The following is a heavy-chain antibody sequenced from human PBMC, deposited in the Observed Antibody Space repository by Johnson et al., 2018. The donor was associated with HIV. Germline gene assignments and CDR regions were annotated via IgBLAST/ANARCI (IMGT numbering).Heavy chain of an antibody. D-gene: IGHD1-1*01. J-gene: IGHJ3*02. CDR2: INQEGSEK. CDR3: ARDRGPDATRVGDAFDI. V-gene: IGHV3-7*01. Sequence: VQLVESGGGLVQPGGSLRLSCAASGFTFSSYWMNWVRQAPGKGLEWVANINQEGSEKHYVDSVKGRFTISRDNAKNSLYLQMNSLRAEDTAVYYCARDRGPDATRVGDAFDIWGQGTMVTVSS. CDR1: GFTFSSYW.